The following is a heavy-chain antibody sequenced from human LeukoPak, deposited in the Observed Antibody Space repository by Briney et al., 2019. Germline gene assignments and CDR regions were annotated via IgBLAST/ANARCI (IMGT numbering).Heavy chain of an antibody. CDR2: ISSSSSYI. D-gene: IGHD5-24*01. Sequence: PGGSLRLTCAASGFTFSSYSMNWVRQAPGKGLEWVSSISSSSSYIYYADSVKGRFTISRDNAKNSLYLQMNSLRAEDTAVYYCAREMATAPRAFDIWGQGTMVTVSS. CDR1: GFTFSSYS. V-gene: IGHV3-21*01. CDR3: AREMATAPRAFDI. J-gene: IGHJ3*02.